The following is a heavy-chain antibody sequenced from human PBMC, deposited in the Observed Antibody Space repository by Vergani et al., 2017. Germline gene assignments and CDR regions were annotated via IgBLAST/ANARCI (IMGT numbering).Heavy chain of an antibody. CDR3: ARVGAAAGPYWYFDL. Sequence: QVQLVQSGAEVKKPGSSVKVSCKASGGTFSSYTISWVRQAPGQGLEWMGRIIPILGIANYAQKFQGRVTITADKSTSTAYMELSSLRSEDTAVYYCARVGAAAGPYWYFDLWSRGTLVTVSS. V-gene: IGHV1-69*02. J-gene: IGHJ2*01. CDR1: GGTFSSYT. CDR2: IIPILGIA. D-gene: IGHD6-13*01.